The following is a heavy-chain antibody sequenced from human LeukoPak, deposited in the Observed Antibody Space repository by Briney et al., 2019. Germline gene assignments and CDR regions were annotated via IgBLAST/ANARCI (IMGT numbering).Heavy chain of an antibody. V-gene: IGHV3-30*18. D-gene: IGHD5-18*01. Sequence: GGSLRLSCAASGFTFSSYGMSWVRQAPGKGLEWVAVISYDGSNKYYADSVKGRFTISRDNSKNTLYLQMNSLRAEDTAVYYCAKGPHGGYSYGSPFDYWGQGTLVTVSS. CDR3: AKGPHGGYSYGSPFDY. J-gene: IGHJ4*02. CDR2: ISYDGSNK. CDR1: GFTFSSYG.